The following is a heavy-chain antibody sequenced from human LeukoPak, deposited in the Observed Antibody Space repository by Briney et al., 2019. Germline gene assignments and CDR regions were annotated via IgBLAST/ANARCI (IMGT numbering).Heavy chain of an antibody. V-gene: IGHV1-24*01. D-gene: IGHD1-26*01. J-gene: IGHJ4*02. CDR2: FDPEDGET. Sequence: ASVKVSCKVSGYTLTELSMHWVRQAPGKGLEWMGGFDPEDGETIYAQKFQGRVTMTEDTSTDTAYMELSSLRSEDTAVYYGAAPGWELLGFDYWGQGTLVTVSS. CDR3: AAPGWELLGFDY. CDR1: GYTLTELS.